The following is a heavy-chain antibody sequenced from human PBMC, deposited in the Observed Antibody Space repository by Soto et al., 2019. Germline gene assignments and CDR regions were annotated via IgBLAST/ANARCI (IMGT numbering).Heavy chain of an antibody. CDR2: LTSSSSYI. V-gene: IGHV3-21*01. CDR1: AFTSNSYG. D-gene: IGHD1-20*01. J-gene: IGHJ3*02. Sequence: ELSLRLSCAPSAFTSNSYGMNWVRHAPPKVLQSVSSLTSSSSYIYYADSLKVRFTISRYNARNPRYLQLQSLRGDDTAVCYCARDITLHAYDILVIGXTDTVS. CDR3: ARDITLHAYDI.